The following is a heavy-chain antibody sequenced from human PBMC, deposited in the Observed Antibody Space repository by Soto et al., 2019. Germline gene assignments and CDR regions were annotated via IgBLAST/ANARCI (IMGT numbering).Heavy chain of an antibody. J-gene: IGHJ4*02. CDR2: ISYDGSNK. D-gene: IGHD3-16*01. Sequence: PGGSLRLYCAASGFTFSSYGMHWVRQGPGKGLEWVAVISYDGSNKYYADSVKGRFTISRDNTKDSLYLQMNSLRAEDTAIYYCARGSALIGLDYWGQGTPVTVSS. CDR1: GFTFSSYG. CDR3: ARGSALIGLDY. V-gene: IGHV3-30*03.